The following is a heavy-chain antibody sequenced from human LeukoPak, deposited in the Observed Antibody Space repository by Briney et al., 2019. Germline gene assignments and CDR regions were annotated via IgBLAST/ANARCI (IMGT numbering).Heavy chain of an antibody. V-gene: IGHV3-66*01. J-gene: IGHJ6*02. D-gene: IGHD2-15*01. CDR3: ARDQRYCSGGSCYSYYYYGMDV. CDR1: GFTFISHE. CDR2: IYSGGST. Sequence: PGGSLRLSCAASGFTFISHEMSWVRQAPGKGLESGSVIYSGGSTYYADSVKGRFTISRDNSKNTMYLQMNSLRAEDTAVYYCARDQRYCSGGSCYSYYYYGMDVWGQGTTVTVSS.